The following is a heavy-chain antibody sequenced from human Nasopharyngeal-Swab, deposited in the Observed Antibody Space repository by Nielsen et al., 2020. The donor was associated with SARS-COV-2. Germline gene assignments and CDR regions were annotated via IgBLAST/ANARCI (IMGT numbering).Heavy chain of an antibody. Sequence: SETLSLTCAVSGGSISSGGYSWSWIRQPPGKGLEWIGYIYHSGSTYYNPSLKSRVTISVDTSKNQFSLQLNSVTPEDTAVYYCAKDAVAGPYNWFDPWGQGTLVTVSS. V-gene: IGHV4-30-2*01. CDR2: IYHSGST. D-gene: IGHD6-19*01. CDR1: GGSISSGGYS. CDR3: AKDAVAGPYNWFDP. J-gene: IGHJ5*02.